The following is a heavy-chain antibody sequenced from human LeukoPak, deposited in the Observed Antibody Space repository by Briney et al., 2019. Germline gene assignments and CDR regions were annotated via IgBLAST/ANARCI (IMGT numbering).Heavy chain of an antibody. CDR2: IYPGDSDT. V-gene: IGHV5-51*01. J-gene: IGHJ5*02. Sequence: GESLKISCKGSGYSFTSYWIGWVRQMPGKGLEWMGIIYPGDSDTRYSPSFQGQVTISADKSISTAYPQWSSLKASDTAMYYCARITMVRGVINWFDPWGQGTLVTVSS. D-gene: IGHD3-10*01. CDR3: ARITMVRGVINWFDP. CDR1: GYSFTSYW.